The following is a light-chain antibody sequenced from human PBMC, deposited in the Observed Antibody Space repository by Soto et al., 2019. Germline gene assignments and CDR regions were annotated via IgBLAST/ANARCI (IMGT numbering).Light chain of an antibody. J-gene: IGKJ4*01. Sequence: EIVMTQSPATLSVSPGERATLSCRASQSVSSNFAWYQQKPGQAPRLLIYGASTRATGIPARFSGSGSGTEFTLTISSLQSEDFAVYYCQQYNNWPLTFGGGTKAEIK. V-gene: IGKV3-15*01. CDR2: GAS. CDR1: QSVSSN. CDR3: QQYNNWPLT.